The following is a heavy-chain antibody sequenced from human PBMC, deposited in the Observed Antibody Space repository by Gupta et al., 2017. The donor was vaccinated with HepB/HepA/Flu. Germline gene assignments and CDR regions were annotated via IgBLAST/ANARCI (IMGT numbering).Heavy chain of an antibody. D-gene: IGHD2/OR15-2a*01. V-gene: IGHV3-7*01. Sequence: EVQLVESGGGLVQPGGSLRLSCAASGFTFSSHWVNWVRQAPGKGLEWVANIKQDGSEKKYVDSGKGRFIITRDNANDSMYLQMTRLSAEDTAVYYCARGSGSTNRALDIWGQGTMVTVSS. CDR2: IKQDGSEK. CDR1: GFTFSSHW. CDR3: ARGSGSTNRALDI. J-gene: IGHJ3*02.